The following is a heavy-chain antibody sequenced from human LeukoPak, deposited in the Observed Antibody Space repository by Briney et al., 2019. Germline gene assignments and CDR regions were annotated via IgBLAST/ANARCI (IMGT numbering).Heavy chain of an antibody. CDR2: ISAYNGNT. V-gene: IGHV1-18*01. J-gene: IGHJ5*02. CDR3: ARVYNRGSGNENWFDP. D-gene: IGHD1-14*01. Sequence: GASVKVSCKASGYTFTSYGISWVRQAPGQGLEWMGWISAYNGNTNYAQKVQGRVTMTTDTSTSTAYMELRSLRSDDTAVYYCARVYNRGSGNENWFDPWGQGTLVTVSS. CDR1: GYTFTSYG.